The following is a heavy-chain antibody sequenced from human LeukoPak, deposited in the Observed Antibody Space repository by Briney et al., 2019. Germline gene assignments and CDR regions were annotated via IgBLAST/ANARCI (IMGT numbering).Heavy chain of an antibody. CDR2: ISDSDGST. J-gene: IGHJ4*02. Sequence: GESLRLSCAASRLSFTTYAMTWVRQAPGKGLEWVSTISDSDGSTFYADSVKGRFTISRDSSKHTAFLQMKSLRAEDTAIYFCAMGTYFDYWGQGTLVTVSS. V-gene: IGHV3-23*01. CDR1: RLSFTTYA. CDR3: AMGTYFDY. D-gene: IGHD7-27*01.